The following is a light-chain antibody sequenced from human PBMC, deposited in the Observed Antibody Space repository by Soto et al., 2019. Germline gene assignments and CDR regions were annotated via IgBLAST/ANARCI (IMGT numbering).Light chain of an antibody. CDR3: SSFAATHTYI. CDR2: VVT. V-gene: IGLV2-11*01. CDR1: SIDVGDSDF. J-gene: IGLJ1*01. Sequence: QSVLTQPRSVSGSPGQSVTISCTGTSIDVGDSDFVSWYQQHPGKAPKLMIYVVTKRPSGVPDRFSGSKSGNTASLTISGLQDEDEAGYYCSSFAATHTYIFGTGTKVTV.